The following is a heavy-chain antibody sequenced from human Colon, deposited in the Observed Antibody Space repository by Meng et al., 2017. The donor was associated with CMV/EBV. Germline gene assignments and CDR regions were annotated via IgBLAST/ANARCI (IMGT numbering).Heavy chain of an antibody. CDR3: ARGRVRYHY. J-gene: IGHJ4*02. V-gene: IGHV4-39*07. Sequence: SETLSLTCTVSGGSTSSRSSYWGWIRQPPGKGLEWIGSIFYDGTTYYNPSLQSRVTVSLDTSKNQFSLKLSSVTAADTAVYYCARGRVRYHYWGQGTLVTVSS. CDR1: GGSTSSRSSY. CDR2: IFYDGTT. D-gene: IGHD3-9*01.